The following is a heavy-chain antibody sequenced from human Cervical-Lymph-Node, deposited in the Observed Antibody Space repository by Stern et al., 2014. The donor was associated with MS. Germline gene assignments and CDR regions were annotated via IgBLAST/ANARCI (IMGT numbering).Heavy chain of an antibody. CDR2: MSGSGSSI. CDR3: VRGGAFDSGSLHFDY. Sequence: VQLVESGGGLAQPGGSLRLSCVASGFTFSTYSMNWVRLAPGKRPEWLSHMSGSGSSIYYADSVRGRFTLSRDNGRNSLYLQMNSLRGEDTAVYYCVRGGAFDSGSLHFDYWGKGTLVTVSS. J-gene: IGHJ4*02. CDR1: GFTFSTYS. V-gene: IGHV3-48*01. D-gene: IGHD1-26*01.